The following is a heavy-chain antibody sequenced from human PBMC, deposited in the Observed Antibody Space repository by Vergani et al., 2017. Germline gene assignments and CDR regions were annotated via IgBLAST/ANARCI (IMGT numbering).Heavy chain of an antibody. D-gene: IGHD3-3*01. CDR3: AKSPYDYDFWSGYSMDV. CDR1: GGSFSGYY. Sequence: QVQLQQWGAGLLKPSETLSLTCAVYGGSFSGYYWSWIRQPPGKGLEWIGEINHSGSTNYNPSLKSRVTISVDTSKNTLYLQMNSLRAEDTAVYYCAKSPYDYDFWSGYSMDVWGQGTTVTVSS. CDR2: INHSGST. J-gene: IGHJ6*02. V-gene: IGHV4-34*01.